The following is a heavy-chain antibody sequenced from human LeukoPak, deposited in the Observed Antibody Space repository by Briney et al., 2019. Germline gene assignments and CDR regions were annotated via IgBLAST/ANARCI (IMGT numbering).Heavy chain of an antibody. Sequence: GGSLRLSCAASGFTFSSYGMHWVRQAPGKGLEWVAFIRYDGSNKYYADSVKGRFTISRDNSKNTLYLQMNSLRAEDTAVYYCAKEGAEGYYGSGSYYFMGYWGQGTLVTVPS. D-gene: IGHD3-10*01. CDR3: AKEGAEGYYGSGSYYFMGY. J-gene: IGHJ4*02. V-gene: IGHV3-30*02. CDR2: IRYDGSNK. CDR1: GFTFSSYG.